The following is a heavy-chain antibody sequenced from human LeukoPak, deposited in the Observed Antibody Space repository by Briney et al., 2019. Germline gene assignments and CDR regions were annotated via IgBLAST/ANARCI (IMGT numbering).Heavy chain of an antibody. CDR1: GGSISSYY. CDR3: ARVGACSGGSCYEDS. CDR2: IYFGGST. D-gene: IGHD2-15*01. J-gene: IGHJ4*02. Sequence: SETLSLTCIVSGGSISSYYWSWIPQSPGKGLEWIAYIYFGGSTNYIPSLKSRVTISVDTSKSHFSLKLNSVTAADTAVYYCARVGACSGGSCYEDSWGQGTLVTVSS. V-gene: IGHV4-59*01.